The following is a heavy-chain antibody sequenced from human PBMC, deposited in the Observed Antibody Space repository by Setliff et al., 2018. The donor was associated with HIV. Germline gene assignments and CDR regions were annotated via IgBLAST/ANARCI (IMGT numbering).Heavy chain of an antibody. D-gene: IGHD3-22*01. Sequence: PGESLKISCKGSGYSFTSYWIGWVRQMPGKGLEWMGIIYPGDSDIRYSPSFQGQVTISADKSISTAYLQWSSLKASDTAMYYCARHLRSPYDSSGYYQDYWGQGTLVTVSS. CDR1: GYSFTSYW. J-gene: IGHJ4*02. CDR2: IYPGDSDI. V-gene: IGHV5-51*01. CDR3: ARHLRSPYDSSGYYQDY.